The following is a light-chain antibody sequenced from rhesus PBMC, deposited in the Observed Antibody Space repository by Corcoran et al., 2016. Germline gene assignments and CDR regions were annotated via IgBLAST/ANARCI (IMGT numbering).Light chain of an antibody. CDR2: KAS. J-gene: IGKJ3*01. CDR1: QGIASW. CDR3: LQYDSSPFT. V-gene: IGKV1-22*01. Sequence: DIQMTQSPSSLSASVGDTVIITCQASQGIASWLAWYQQRPGKAPKLLIYKASRLQSGVPSRFSGSESGTDFILILRNLQPEDFAIYYFLQYDSSPFTFGPGTKLDIK.